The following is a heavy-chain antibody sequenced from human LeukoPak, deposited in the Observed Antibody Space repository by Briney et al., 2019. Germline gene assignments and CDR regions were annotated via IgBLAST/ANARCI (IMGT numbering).Heavy chain of an antibody. CDR3: ARAYDGYAFDI. Sequence: PSQTLSLTCTVSDGSITTDDYFWSWIRQPPGKGLEWIGYISHSGRTLSNPSLESRVTMSVDRSRNQFSLKLTSVTAADTAVFYCARAYDGYAFDIWGQGTMVAVSS. CDR1: DGSITTDDYF. CDR2: ISHSGRT. D-gene: IGHD1-1*01. V-gene: IGHV4-30-2*01. J-gene: IGHJ3*02.